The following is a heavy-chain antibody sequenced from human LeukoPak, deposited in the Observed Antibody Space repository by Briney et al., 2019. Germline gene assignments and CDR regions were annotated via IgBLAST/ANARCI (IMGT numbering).Heavy chain of an antibody. Sequence: GGSLRLSCAASGFTVSSCFMSWVRQAPGKGLEWVSVLYDDGATKYADSVKGRFTISRDNSENTLFLQMNSLRTEDTAVYYCARELLYHYYEYWGQGTLVTVSS. J-gene: IGHJ4*02. V-gene: IGHV3-53*01. CDR3: ARELLYHYYEY. CDR1: GFTVSSCF. D-gene: IGHD3-3*01. CDR2: LYDDGAT.